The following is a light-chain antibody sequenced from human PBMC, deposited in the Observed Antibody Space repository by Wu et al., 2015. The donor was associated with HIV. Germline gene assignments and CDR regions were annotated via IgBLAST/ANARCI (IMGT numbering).Light chain of an antibody. CDR1: QGISSY. J-gene: IGKJ4*01. V-gene: IGKV1-9*01. CDR3: QQLNNYPPT. Sequence: DIQLTQSPSFLSASLGDRVTITCRASQGISSYLAWYQQTPGKAPKLLIYAASTLQSGVPSRFSGSGSGTDFTLTISSLQPEDFATYYCQQLNNYPPTFGGGTKVETK. CDR2: AAS.